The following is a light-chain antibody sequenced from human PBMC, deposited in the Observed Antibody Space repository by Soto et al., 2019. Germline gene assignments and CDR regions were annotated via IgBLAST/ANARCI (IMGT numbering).Light chain of an antibody. Sequence: EIVLTQSPGTLSLSPGERATLYCRASQSVGSNYLAWYQQKPGQAPRVLIYGASSRATGIPDRFSGSGSGEDFTLTISRLEPEDFAVYYCKQYTTSPFAFGPANKVDIK. CDR2: GAS. V-gene: IGKV3-20*01. J-gene: IGKJ3*01. CDR3: KQYTTSPFA. CDR1: QSVGSNY.